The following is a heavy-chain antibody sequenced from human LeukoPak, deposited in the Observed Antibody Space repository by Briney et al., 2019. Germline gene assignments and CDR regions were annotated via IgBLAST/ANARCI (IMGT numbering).Heavy chain of an antibody. CDR1: CGSISSSSYY. J-gene: IGHJ6*03. CDR3: ARLMGQQWLPRSYYYYYYMDV. D-gene: IGHD6-19*01. V-gene: IGHV4-39*07. CDR2: IYYSESA. Sequence: SETLSLTCTVSCGSISSSSYYWGGIRQPPGKGLEWIGSIYYSESAHYHPSLKSRITISVDTSKNQFSLKLSSVTAADTAVYYCARLMGQQWLPRSYYYYYYMDVWGKGTTVTISS.